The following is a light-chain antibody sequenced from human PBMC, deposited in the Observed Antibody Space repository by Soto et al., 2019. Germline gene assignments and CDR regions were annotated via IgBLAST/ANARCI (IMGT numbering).Light chain of an antibody. V-gene: IGKV1-39*01. CDR3: QQSYSTPRAT. J-gene: IGKJ4*01. CDR2: AAS. Sequence: DIQMTQSPSSLSASVGDRVTITCRASQSISSYLNWYQQKPGKAPKLLIYAASSLQSGVPSRFSGSGSGTDFTLTISSLQPEDFETYYCQQSYSTPRATFGGGTKVDIK. CDR1: QSISSY.